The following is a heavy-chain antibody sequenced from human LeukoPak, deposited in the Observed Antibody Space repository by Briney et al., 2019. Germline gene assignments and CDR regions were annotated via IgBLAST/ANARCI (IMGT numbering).Heavy chain of an antibody. CDR2: ISSSSSYI. V-gene: IGHV3-21*01. Sequence: GRTLRLPCAASGFTFSSYSMNWVRQAPGKGLEWVSSISSSSSYIYYADSVKGRFTISRDNAKNSLYLQMNSLRAEDTAVYYCAREVRLNNWFDPWGQGTLVTVSS. CDR3: AREVRLNNWFDP. J-gene: IGHJ5*02. D-gene: IGHD1-1*01. CDR1: GFTFSSYS.